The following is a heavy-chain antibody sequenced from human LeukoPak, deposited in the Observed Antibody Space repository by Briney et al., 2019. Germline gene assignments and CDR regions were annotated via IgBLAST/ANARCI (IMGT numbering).Heavy chain of an antibody. Sequence: GGSLRLSCAASGFTFSSYGMHWVRQAPGKGLEWVAFIRYDGSNKYYADSVKGRFTISRDNSKNTLYLQMNSLRAEDTAVYYCANIGTYGDPSDYWGQGTLVTVSS. V-gene: IGHV3-30*02. CDR1: GFTFSSYG. D-gene: IGHD4-17*01. J-gene: IGHJ4*02. CDR3: ANIGTYGDPSDY. CDR2: IRYDGSNK.